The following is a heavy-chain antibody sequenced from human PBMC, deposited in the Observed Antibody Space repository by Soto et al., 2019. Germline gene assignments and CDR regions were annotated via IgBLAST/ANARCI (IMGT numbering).Heavy chain of an antibody. CDR1: GYSFTSYC. Sequence: GESVKISCKGSGYSFTSYCISWVLQMPGKGLEWMGRIDPSDSYTNYSPSFQGHVTISADKSISTAYLQWSSLKASDTAMYYCARLAVDSKNWFDPWGQGTQVTVSS. D-gene: IGHD6-19*01. CDR2: IDPSDSYT. J-gene: IGHJ5*02. CDR3: ARLAVDSKNWFDP. V-gene: IGHV5-10-1*01.